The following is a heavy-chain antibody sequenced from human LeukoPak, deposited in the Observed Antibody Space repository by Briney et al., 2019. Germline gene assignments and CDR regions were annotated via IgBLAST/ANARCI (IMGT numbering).Heavy chain of an antibody. CDR1: GFTFSGYS. CDR2: ISSSSSYI. D-gene: IGHD3-9*01. V-gene: IGHV3-21*04. Sequence: KPGGSLRLSCAASGFTFSGYSMNWVRQAPGKGLEWVSSISSSSSYIYYADSVKGRFTTSRDNAKNSLYLQMNGLRAEDTAIYYCAKAMTSSTYYFGSWGQGTLVTVSS. CDR3: AKAMTSSTYYFGS. J-gene: IGHJ4*02.